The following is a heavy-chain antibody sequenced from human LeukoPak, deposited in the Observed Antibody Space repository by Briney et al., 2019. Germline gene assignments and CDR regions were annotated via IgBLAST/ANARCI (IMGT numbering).Heavy chain of an antibody. V-gene: IGHV1-2*02. Sequence: ASVKVSCKASGYTFTGYYMHWVRQAPGQGLEWMGWINPNSGGTNYAQKFQGRVTMTRDTSISTAYMELSRLRSDYTAVYYCARAFRGATWYYYYMDVWGKGTTVTVSS. D-gene: IGHD1-26*01. J-gene: IGHJ6*03. CDR3: ARAFRGATWYYYYMDV. CDR1: GYTFTGYY. CDR2: INPNSGGT.